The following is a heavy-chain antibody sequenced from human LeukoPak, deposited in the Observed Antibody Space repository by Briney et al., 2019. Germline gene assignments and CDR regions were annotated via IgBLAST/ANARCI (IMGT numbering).Heavy chain of an antibody. CDR1: GFIFSSYA. CDR2: ISGSGGTT. CDR3: AKWDGSGGHSSSWFGPFDH. Sequence: QPGGSLRLSCAASGFIFSSYAMSWVRQAPGKGLEWVSAISGSGGTTYYADSVKGRFTISRDNSKNTLYLQMNSLRPEDTALYYCAKWDGSGGHSSSWFGPFDHWGQGTLVTVSS. V-gene: IGHV3-23*01. D-gene: IGHD6-13*01. J-gene: IGHJ4*02.